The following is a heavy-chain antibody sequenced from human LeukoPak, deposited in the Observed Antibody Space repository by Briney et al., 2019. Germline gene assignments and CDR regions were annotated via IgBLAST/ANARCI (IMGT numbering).Heavy chain of an antibody. D-gene: IGHD2-2*02. V-gene: IGHV4-39*07. CDR2: IFYSGIT. CDR3: ASSYCSSTSCYTGYAFDI. Sequence: PSETLSLTCNVSGGSMSNIYYWGWIRQPPGKGLEWIGNIFYSGITYYNPSLRSRVTISVDTSKNQFSLKLSSVTAADTAVYYCASSYCSSTSCYTGYAFDIWGQGTMVTASS. CDR1: GGSMSNIYY. J-gene: IGHJ3*02.